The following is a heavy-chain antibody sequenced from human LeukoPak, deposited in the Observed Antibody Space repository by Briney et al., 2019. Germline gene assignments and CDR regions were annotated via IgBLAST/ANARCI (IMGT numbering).Heavy chain of an antibody. J-gene: IGHJ4*02. CDR3: ARGRAADGTPVDY. CDR2: INSDGSRA. Sequence: PGGSLRLSCAASGFTFSSYWMHWVRQAPGKGLVWVSRINSDGSRASFADSVKGRFTISRDNARNTLYLQMNSLRADDTAVYYCARGRAADGTPVDYWGQGTLVIVSS. D-gene: IGHD6-13*01. V-gene: IGHV3-74*01. CDR1: GFTFSSYW.